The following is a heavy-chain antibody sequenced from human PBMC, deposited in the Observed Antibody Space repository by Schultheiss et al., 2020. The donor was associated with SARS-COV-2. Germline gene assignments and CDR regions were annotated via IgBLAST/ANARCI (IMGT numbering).Heavy chain of an antibody. J-gene: IGHJ4*02. Sequence: SETLSLTCTVSGGSISSYYWSWIRQPPGKGLEWIGYIYYSGSTNYNPSLKSRVTISVDTSKNQFSLKLSSVTAADTAVYYCARLRGHIVGAADYWGQGTLVTVS. CDR1: GGSISSYY. D-gene: IGHD1-26*01. V-gene: IGHV4-59*01. CDR3: ARLRGHIVGAADY. CDR2: IYYSGST.